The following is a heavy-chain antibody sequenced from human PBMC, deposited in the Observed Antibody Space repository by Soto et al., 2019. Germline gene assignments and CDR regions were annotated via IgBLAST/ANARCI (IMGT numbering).Heavy chain of an antibody. V-gene: IGHV4-34*01. CDR3: ARGNYCSGGSCYHNWFDP. Sequence: PSETLSLTCAVYGGSFSGYYWSWIRQPPGKGLEWIGEINHSGSTNYNPSLKSRVTISVDTSKNQFSLKLSSVTAADTAVYYCARGNYCSGGSCYHNWFDPWGQGTLVTVSS. CDR1: GGSFSGYY. D-gene: IGHD2-15*01. J-gene: IGHJ5*02. CDR2: INHSGST.